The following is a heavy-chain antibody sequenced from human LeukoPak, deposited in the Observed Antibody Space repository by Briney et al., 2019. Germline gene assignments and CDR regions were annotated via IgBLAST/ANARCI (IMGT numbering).Heavy chain of an antibody. J-gene: IGHJ6*03. Sequence: SETLSLTCTVSGGSISSYYWSWIRQPAGKGLEWIGRIYTSGSTNYNPSLKSRVTMSVDTSKNQFSLKLSSVTAADTAVYYCARGIVVVPAAIVHYYYYYMDVWGKGTTVTVSS. D-gene: IGHD2-2*02. CDR3: ARGIVVVPAAIVHYYYYYMDV. V-gene: IGHV4-4*07. CDR1: GGSISSYY. CDR2: IYTSGST.